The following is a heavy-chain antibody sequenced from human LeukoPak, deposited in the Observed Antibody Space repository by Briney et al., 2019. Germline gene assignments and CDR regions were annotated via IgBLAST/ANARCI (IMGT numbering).Heavy chain of an antibody. J-gene: IGHJ4*02. V-gene: IGHV1-2*02. D-gene: IGHD2-15*01. CDR2: ISPTSGGT. CDR1: GYTFTGYY. CDR3: ARDVSDCSGGSCYSYFDY. Sequence: ASVKVSCKASGYTFTGYYMHWVRQAPGQGLEWMGWISPTSGGTNYAQKFQGRVTMTRDTSISTVYMELSSLRSEDTAVYYCARDVSDCSGGSCYSYFDYWGQGTLVTVSS.